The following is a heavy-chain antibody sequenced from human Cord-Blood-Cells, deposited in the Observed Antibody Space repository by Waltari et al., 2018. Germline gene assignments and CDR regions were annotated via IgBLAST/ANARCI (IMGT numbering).Heavy chain of an antibody. CDR1: GGTFSSYA. CDR2: ILPILGIA. V-gene: IGHV1-69*09. CDR3: ARDCTNGVCYILNWFDP. Sequence: QVQLVQSGAEVKKPGSSVKVSCKASGGTFSSYAISLVRPAPGPGLEWMGRILPILGIANYAQKCQGRVTITADKSTSTAYMELSSLRSEDTAVYYCARDCTNGVCYILNWFDPWGQGTLVTVSS. J-gene: IGHJ5*02. D-gene: IGHD2-8*01.